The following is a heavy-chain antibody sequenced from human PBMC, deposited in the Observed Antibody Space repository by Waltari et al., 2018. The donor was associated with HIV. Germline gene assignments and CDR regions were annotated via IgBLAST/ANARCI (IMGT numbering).Heavy chain of an antibody. CDR1: GFTFSSYA. D-gene: IGHD3-22*01. CDR2: ISYDGSNK. Sequence: QVQLVESGGGVAQPGRSLRLSRAASGFTFSSYAIHWVRQAPGKGLEWVAVISYDGSNKYYADSVKGRFTISRDNSKNTLYLQMNSLRTEDTAVYYCARGGYITIIAAFDYWGQGTLVTVSS. J-gene: IGHJ4*02. V-gene: IGHV3-30*01. CDR3: ARGGYITIIAAFDY.